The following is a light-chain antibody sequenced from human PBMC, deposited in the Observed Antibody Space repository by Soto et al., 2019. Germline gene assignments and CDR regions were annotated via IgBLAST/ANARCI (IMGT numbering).Light chain of an antibody. Sequence: DIQMTQSPTSLSASVGDRVTITCRASQDIRNFVAWYQQKPGKGPKLLIYAASTLQSGVPSRFSGSGSGTDFTLTINSLQPEDVATYSCQKYSSVPFFGPGTKVEIK. CDR1: QDIRNF. CDR3: QKYSSVPF. J-gene: IGKJ3*01. V-gene: IGKV1-27*01. CDR2: AAS.